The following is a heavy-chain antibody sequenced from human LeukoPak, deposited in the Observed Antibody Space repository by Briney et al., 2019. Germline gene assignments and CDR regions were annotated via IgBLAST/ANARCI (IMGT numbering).Heavy chain of an antibody. Sequence: ASVKVSCKASGYTFTSYGISWLRQAPGQGLEWMGWISAYNGNTNYAQKLQGRVTMTTDTSTSTAYMELRSLRSDDTAVYYCARDSATTVTTRKGFDYWGQGTLVTVSS. CDR1: GYTFTSYG. D-gene: IGHD4-17*01. CDR2: ISAYNGNT. CDR3: ARDSATTVTTRKGFDY. V-gene: IGHV1-18*01. J-gene: IGHJ4*02.